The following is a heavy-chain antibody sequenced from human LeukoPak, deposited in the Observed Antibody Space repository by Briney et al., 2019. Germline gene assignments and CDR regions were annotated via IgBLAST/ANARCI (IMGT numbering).Heavy chain of an antibody. CDR2: IKQDGSEK. D-gene: IGHD6-13*01. CDR1: GFTFSSYW. J-gene: IGHJ3*02. CDR3: ARDRDSSSWSDDAFDI. V-gene: IGHV3-7*01. Sequence: GSLRLSCAASGFTFSSYWMSWVRQAPGKGLEWVANIKQDGSEKYYVDSVKGRFTISRDNAKNSLYLQMNSLRAEDTAVYYCARDRDSSSWSDDAFDIWGQGTMVTVSS.